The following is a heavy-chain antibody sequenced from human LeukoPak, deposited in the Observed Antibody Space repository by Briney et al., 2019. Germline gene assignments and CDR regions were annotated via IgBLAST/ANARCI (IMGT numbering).Heavy chain of an antibody. CDR3: ARVGMATMRGDFDY. V-gene: IGHV7-4-1*02. J-gene: IGHJ4*02. CDR2: INTNTGNP. Sequence: GASVKVSCEASGYTFTSYAMNWVRQAPGQGLEWMGWINTNTGNPTYAQGFTGRFVFSLDTSVSTAYLQISSLKAEDTAVYYCARVGMATMRGDFDYWGQGTLVTVSS. D-gene: IGHD5-24*01. CDR1: GYTFTSYA.